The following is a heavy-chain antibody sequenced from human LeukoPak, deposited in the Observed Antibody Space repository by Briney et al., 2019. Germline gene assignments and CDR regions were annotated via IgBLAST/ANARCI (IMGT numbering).Heavy chain of an antibody. Sequence: GGSLRLSCAASGFTFSSYWTSWVRQAPGKGLEWVANIKQDGSEKYYVDSVKGRFTISRDNAKNSLYLQVNSLRAEDTAVYYCARNQRRLDYWGQGTLVTDSS. D-gene: IGHD1-14*01. J-gene: IGHJ4*02. V-gene: IGHV3-7*01. CDR3: ARNQRRLDY. CDR2: IKQDGSEK. CDR1: GFTFSSYW.